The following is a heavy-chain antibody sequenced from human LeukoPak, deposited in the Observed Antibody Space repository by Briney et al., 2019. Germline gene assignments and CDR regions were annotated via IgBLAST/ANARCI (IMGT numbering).Heavy chain of an antibody. CDR2: INHSGST. CDR3: ARQVKISRSWYWDY. D-gene: IGHD6-13*01. Sequence: SETLSLTCAVYGGSFSGYWIRQPPGMGLEWIGEINHSGSTNYNPSLKSRVTISLDTSKNQFSLKLSSVTAADTAVYYCARQVKISRSWYWDYWGQGTLVTVSS. V-gene: IGHV4-34*01. J-gene: IGHJ4*02. CDR1: GGSFSGY.